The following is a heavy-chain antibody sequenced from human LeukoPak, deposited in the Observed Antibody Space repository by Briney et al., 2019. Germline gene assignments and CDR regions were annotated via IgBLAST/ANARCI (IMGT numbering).Heavy chain of an antibody. D-gene: IGHD1-26*01. V-gene: IGHV1-24*01. J-gene: IGHJ5*02. Sequence: GASVKVSCKVSGYTLTQLSMHWVRQAPGKGLEWMGGFDPEDGETIYAQKFQGRVTMTEDTSLDTAYMEVSSLRSEDTAVYYCATSSPSRSYSGSYLYNWFDPWGQGTLVTVSS. CDR1: GYTLTQLS. CDR3: ATSSPSRSYSGSYLYNWFDP. CDR2: FDPEDGET.